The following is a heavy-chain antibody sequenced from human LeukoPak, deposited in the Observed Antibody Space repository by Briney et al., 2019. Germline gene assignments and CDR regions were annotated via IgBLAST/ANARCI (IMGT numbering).Heavy chain of an antibody. Sequence: ASVKVSCKASGYNFAGFYMHWVRQAPEHGLEWMGWINPNSGGTNYAQTFQGRVTVTSDTTMSTAYMELTRLTSDDSAMYYCARSKYDVLTGSPGYWGQGTLVTVSS. CDR2: INPNSGGT. CDR1: GYNFAGFY. J-gene: IGHJ4*02. CDR3: ARSKYDVLTGSPGY. D-gene: IGHD3-9*01. V-gene: IGHV1-2*02.